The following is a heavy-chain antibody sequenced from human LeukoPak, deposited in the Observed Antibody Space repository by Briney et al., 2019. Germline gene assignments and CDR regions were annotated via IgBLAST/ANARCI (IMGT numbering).Heavy chain of an antibody. J-gene: IGHJ4*02. V-gene: IGHV3-30-3*01. D-gene: IGHD3-22*01. Sequence: PGGSLRLSCAASGFTFSSYAMHWVRQAPGKGLEWVAVISYDGSNKYYADSVKGRFTISRDNSKNTLYLQMNSLRAEDTAVYYCASRGITLIVIWGQGTLVSVPS. CDR1: GFTFSSYA. CDR2: ISYDGSNK. CDR3: ASRGITLIVI.